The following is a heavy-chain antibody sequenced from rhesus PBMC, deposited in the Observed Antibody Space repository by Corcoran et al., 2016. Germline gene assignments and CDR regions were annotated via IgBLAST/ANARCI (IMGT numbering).Heavy chain of an antibody. CDR2: IRNGGGST. CDR3: AKRGATEGGIDY. J-gene: IGHJ6*01. Sequence: EVQLVESGGGLVQPGGSLRLSCAASGFTFSSYGMSWVRQAPGKGLEWVSNIRNGGGSTYYADSVKGRFTISRDNSKNTLSLQMDSLRAEDTAVYYCAKRGATEGGIDYWGQGVVVTVSS. CDR1: GFTFSSYG. V-gene: IGHV3S5*01. D-gene: IGHD4-11*01.